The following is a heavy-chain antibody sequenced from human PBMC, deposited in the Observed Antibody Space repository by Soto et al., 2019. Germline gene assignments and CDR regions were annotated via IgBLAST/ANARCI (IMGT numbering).Heavy chain of an antibody. V-gene: IGHV3-23*01. CDR3: AMLNSGSYSYHGMDV. Sequence: GGSLRLSCAASGFTFSSYAMNWVRQAPGKGLEWVSAISGSGGNTFYADSVKGRFTISRDNSKNTLFLQMHSLRAEDTAIYYCAMLNSGSYSYHGMDVWGQGTTVTVS. CDR2: ISGSGGNT. CDR1: GFTFSSYA. D-gene: IGHD1-26*01. J-gene: IGHJ6*02.